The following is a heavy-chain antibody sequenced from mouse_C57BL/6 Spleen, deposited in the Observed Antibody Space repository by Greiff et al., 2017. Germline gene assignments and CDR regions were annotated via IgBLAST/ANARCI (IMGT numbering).Heavy chain of an antibody. CDR2: IYPGSGNT. CDR1: GYSFTSYY. D-gene: IGHD2-5*01. CDR3: ARTYSNSAWFAY. J-gene: IGHJ3*01. Sequence: QVQLKQSGPELVKPGASVKISCKASGYSFTSYYIHWVKQRPGQGLEWIGWIYPGSGNTKYNEKFKGKATLTADTSSSTAYMQLSSLTSEDSAVYYCARTYSNSAWFAYWGQGTLVTVSA. V-gene: IGHV1-66*01.